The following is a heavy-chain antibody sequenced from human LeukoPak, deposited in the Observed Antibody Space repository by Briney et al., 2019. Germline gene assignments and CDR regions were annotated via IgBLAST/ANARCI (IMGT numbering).Heavy chain of an antibody. CDR1: GGSFSGYY. V-gene: IGHV4-34*01. CDR3: ARGGSSGYSY. CDR2: INHSGST. D-gene: IGHD3-22*01. Sequence: SETLSLTCAVYGGSFSGYYWSWIRQPPGKGLEWIGEINHSGSTNYNPSLKSRVTISVDTSKNQFSLKLSSVTAADTAAYYCARGGSSGYSYWGQGTLVTVSS. J-gene: IGHJ4*02.